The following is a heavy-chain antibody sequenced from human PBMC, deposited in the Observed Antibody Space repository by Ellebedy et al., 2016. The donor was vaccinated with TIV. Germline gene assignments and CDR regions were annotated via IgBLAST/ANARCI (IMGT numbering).Heavy chain of an antibody. J-gene: IGHJ3*02. CDR2: IWYDGSNK. V-gene: IGHV3-33*01. Sequence: PGGSLRLSCAASGFTFSSSGMHWVSQAPGKGLEWVSVIWYDGSNKYYADSVKGRFTISRDNSKNTRYLQMNSLRAEDTAVYYCARDRSDAFDIWGQGTMVTVSS. CDR1: GFTFSSSG. CDR3: ARDRSDAFDI.